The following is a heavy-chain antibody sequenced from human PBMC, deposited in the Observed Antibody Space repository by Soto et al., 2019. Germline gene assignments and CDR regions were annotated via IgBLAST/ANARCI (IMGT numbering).Heavy chain of an antibody. D-gene: IGHD2-2*02. Sequence: QVQLQESGPGLVKPSETLSLTCTVSGGSISSYYWSWIRQPAGKGLEWIGRIYTSGSTNYNPSLKSRVTMSVDTSKNQFSLKLSSVTAADTAVYYCARECRSTSCYTNWFDPWGQGTLVTVSS. CDR1: GGSISSYY. CDR3: ARECRSTSCYTNWFDP. V-gene: IGHV4-4*07. J-gene: IGHJ5*02. CDR2: IYTSGST.